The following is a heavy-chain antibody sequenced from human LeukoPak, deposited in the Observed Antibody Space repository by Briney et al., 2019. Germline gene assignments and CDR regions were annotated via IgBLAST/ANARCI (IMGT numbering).Heavy chain of an antibody. J-gene: IGHJ4*02. CDR3: ARVDTVMAYYFDL. CDR1: GFXVSTNC. Sequence: GGSLRLSCAASGFXVSTNCMTWVRQAPGKGLEWVSTIYSGGTTYYADPVMGRFTISRHNSRNTLYLQMNSLRAEDTAVYYCARVDTVMAYYFDLWGQGTLVTVSS. V-gene: IGHV3-53*04. CDR2: IYSGGTT. D-gene: IGHD5-18*01.